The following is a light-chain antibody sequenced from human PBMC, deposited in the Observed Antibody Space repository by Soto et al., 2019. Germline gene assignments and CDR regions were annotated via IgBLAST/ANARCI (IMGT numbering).Light chain of an antibody. CDR3: QQFGTSPLVT. CDR2: GAS. CDR1: QSVSSN. Sequence: EIVMTQSPATLSVSPGERATLSCRASQSVSSNLAWYQQKPGQAPRLLIYGASTRATGIPARFSGSGSGTEFTLTISSLQPDDFAVYYCQQFGTSPLVTFGPGTKVDIK. J-gene: IGKJ3*01. V-gene: IGKV3-15*01.